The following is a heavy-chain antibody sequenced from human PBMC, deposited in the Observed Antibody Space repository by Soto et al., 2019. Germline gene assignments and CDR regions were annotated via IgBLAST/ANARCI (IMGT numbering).Heavy chain of an antibody. Sequence: GGSLRLSCAASGFTFSSYAMHWVRQAPGKGLEWVAVISYDGSNKYYADSVKGRFTISRDNSKNTLYLQMNSLRAEDTAVYYCARDLRIVVVPAAIRDYYGMDVWGQGTTVTVSS. D-gene: IGHD2-2*02. CDR3: ARDLRIVVVPAAIRDYYGMDV. J-gene: IGHJ6*02. V-gene: IGHV3-30-3*01. CDR1: GFTFSSYA. CDR2: ISYDGSNK.